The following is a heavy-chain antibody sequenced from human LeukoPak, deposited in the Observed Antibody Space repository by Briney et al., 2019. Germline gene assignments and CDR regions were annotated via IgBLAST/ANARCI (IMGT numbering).Heavy chain of an antibody. V-gene: IGHV5-51*01. D-gene: IGHD1-26*01. CDR3: ARHIYSGSSAPVG. Sequence: GESLKISCNGSGYSFTSYWIGWVRPMPGKGPEWVGIIYPGDSDTRYSPSFQGQVTISADKSISTAYLQWSSLKASDTAMYYCARHIYSGSSAPVGWGQGTLVTVSS. CDR1: GYSFTSYW. CDR2: IYPGDSDT. J-gene: IGHJ4*02.